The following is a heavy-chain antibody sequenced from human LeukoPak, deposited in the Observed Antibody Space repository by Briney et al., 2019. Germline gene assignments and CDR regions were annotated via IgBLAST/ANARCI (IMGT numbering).Heavy chain of an antibody. Sequence: KPSETLSLTCTVSGGSVSSGNYYWSWIRQPPGKGLEWIGYIFYGGSTNYNPSLESRGTMSLDTSKNHLSLRLSSVTAADTAVYYCARVYYDILTGYFNPTNYFDYWGQGTLVTVSS. J-gene: IGHJ4*02. V-gene: IGHV4-61*03. CDR1: GGSVSSGNYY. CDR3: ARVYYDILTGYFNPTNYFDY. CDR2: IFYGGST. D-gene: IGHD3-9*01.